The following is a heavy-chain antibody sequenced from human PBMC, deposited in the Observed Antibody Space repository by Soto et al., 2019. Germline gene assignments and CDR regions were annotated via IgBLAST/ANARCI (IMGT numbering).Heavy chain of an antibody. CDR2: MDYLLTT. D-gene: IGHD3-16*02. CDR1: GESISSGGYH. Sequence: QVQLQESGPGLVKPSQTLSLTCTVSGESISSGGYHWSWVRQHPGKGLEWIGYMDYLLTTYYNPSLKSRITISVDTSKNQRSLKLTSVTAADTAVYYCARIPTFGEVVDAFDIWGQGTMVTVSS. V-gene: IGHV4-31*03. CDR3: ARIPTFGEVVDAFDI. J-gene: IGHJ3*02.